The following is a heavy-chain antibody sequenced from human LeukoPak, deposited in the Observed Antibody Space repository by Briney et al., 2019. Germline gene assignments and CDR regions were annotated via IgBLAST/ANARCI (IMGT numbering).Heavy chain of an antibody. CDR3: ARDSGTTGEVKFDP. V-gene: IGHV4-59*12. D-gene: IGHD3-10*01. J-gene: IGHJ5*02. Sequence: SETLSLTCTVSGGAISNYYWSWIRQPPGKGLEWIGYIYYSGSTNYNPSLKNRVTISLDTSKNQFSLKLSSVTAADTAVYYCARDSGTTGEVKFDPWGQGTLVTVSS. CDR1: GGAISNYY. CDR2: IYYSGST.